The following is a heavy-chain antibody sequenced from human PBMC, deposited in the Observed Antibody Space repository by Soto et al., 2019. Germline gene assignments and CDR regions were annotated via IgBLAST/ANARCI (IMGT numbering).Heavy chain of an antibody. J-gene: IGHJ4*02. V-gene: IGHV5-51*01. CDR3: ARRNYFDY. CDR1: GYDFCKHW. CDR2: IHPSDSDT. Sequence: GESLKISCEASGYDFCKHWIAWVRQMPGKGLECMGIIHPSDSDTRYSPSFQGQVTISVDKSARTAYLQWSSVKASDNAMYYCARRNYFDYWGQGTLVTVSS.